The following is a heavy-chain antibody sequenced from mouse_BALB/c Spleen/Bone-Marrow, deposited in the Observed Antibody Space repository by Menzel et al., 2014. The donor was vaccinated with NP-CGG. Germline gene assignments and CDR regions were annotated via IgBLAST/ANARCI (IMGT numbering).Heavy chain of an antibody. J-gene: IGHJ4*01. V-gene: IGHV5-12*01. CDR3: ARQLAYAMDY. CDR1: GFTFSDYY. CDR2: ITKGGGST. Sequence: EVHLVESGGGLVQPGGSLKLSCAPSGFTFSDYYMYWVRQTPEKRLEWVAYITKGGGSTYYPDIVKGRFTISRDNAKNTLYLQTSRLKSEDTAMYYCARQLAYAMDYWGQGTSVTVSS. D-gene: IGHD4-1*01.